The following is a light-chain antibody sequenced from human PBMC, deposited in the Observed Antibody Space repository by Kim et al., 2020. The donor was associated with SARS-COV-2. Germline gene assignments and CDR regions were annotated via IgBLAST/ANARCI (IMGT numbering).Light chain of an antibody. J-gene: IGKJ4*01. Sequence: DIQMTKSPSSLSASVGERVTITCRATQVIRNDLGWYQQKLGKAPKRLIYDASSLQSGVPSRFSGSGSGTEFTLTISSLQPEDFATYYCLQHNSYPLTFGGGTKLEI. CDR2: DAS. CDR3: LQHNSYPLT. V-gene: IGKV1-17*01. CDR1: QVIRND.